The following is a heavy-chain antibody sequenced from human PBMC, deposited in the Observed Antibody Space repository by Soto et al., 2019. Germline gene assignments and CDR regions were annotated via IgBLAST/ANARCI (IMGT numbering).Heavy chain of an antibody. V-gene: IGHV1-18*01. CDR3: ARVGGYCSGGSCTGDDAFDI. CDR1: GYTFTSYG. J-gene: IGHJ3*02. CDR2: ISAYNGNT. D-gene: IGHD2-15*01. Sequence: QVQLVQSGAEVKKPGASVKVSCKASGYTFTSYGISWVRQAPGQGLEWMGWISAYNGNTNYAQKLQGRVTMTTDTSTSTGYMELRSLRSDDTAVYYCARVGGYCSGGSCTGDDAFDIWGQGTMVTVSS.